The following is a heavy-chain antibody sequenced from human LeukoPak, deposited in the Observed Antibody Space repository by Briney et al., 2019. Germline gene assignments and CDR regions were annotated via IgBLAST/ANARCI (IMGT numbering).Heavy chain of an antibody. CDR3: PNRSGWQHFDD. CDR1: GFTFSSYA. Sequence: PGGSLRLSCAASGFTFSSYAMSWVRQAPGKGLEWVSVISGSAGSTYYADSVKGRFTISRDNSKNTLYLQMNSLRAEDTAVYYCPNRSGWQHFDDWGQGTLVTVSS. CDR2: ISGSAGST. V-gene: IGHV3-23*01. D-gene: IGHD6-19*01. J-gene: IGHJ4*02.